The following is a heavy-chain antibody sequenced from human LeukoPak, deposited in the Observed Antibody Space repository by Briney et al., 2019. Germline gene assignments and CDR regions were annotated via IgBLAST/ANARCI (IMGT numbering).Heavy chain of an antibody. V-gene: IGHV3-9*01. CDR2: ISWNSGSI. CDR3: AKVSGYYYDSSGYYFDY. J-gene: IGHJ4*02. Sequence: RGGSLRLSCAASGFTFDDYAMHWVRQAPGKGLEWVSGISWNSGSIGYADSVKGRFTISRDNAKNSLYLQMNSLRAEDTALYYCAKVSGYYYDSSGYYFDYWGQGTLVTVSS. CDR1: GFTFDDYA. D-gene: IGHD3-22*01.